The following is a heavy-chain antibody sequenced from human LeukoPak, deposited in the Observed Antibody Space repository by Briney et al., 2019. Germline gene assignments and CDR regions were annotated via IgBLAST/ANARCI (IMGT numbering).Heavy chain of an antibody. Sequence: SGGSLRLSCAASGFTFSSYAMSWVRPAPGKGLEWVSAISGSGGSTYYADSVKGRFTISRDNSKNTLYLQMNSLRAEDTAVYYCAKFSRPTGRTTHFDYWGQGTLVTVSS. CDR1: GFTFSSYA. D-gene: IGHD1-1*01. V-gene: IGHV3-23*01. J-gene: IGHJ4*02. CDR3: AKFSRPTGRTTHFDY. CDR2: ISGSGGST.